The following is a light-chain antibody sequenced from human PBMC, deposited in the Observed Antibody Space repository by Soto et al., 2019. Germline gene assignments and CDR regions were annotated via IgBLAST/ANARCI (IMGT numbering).Light chain of an antibody. CDR2: KAS. V-gene: IGKV1-5*03. Sequence: DIRMTQSPSTLSASVGDTVTITCRASQSLSYCLAWYHHEPGQATKILIHKASTLERGAPSRCSCSRSATEYTLNTSTLQPYEFAPFDDQEYDRFPYAVGQGTNL. J-gene: IGKJ2*01. CDR1: QSLSYC. CDR3: QEYDRFPYA.